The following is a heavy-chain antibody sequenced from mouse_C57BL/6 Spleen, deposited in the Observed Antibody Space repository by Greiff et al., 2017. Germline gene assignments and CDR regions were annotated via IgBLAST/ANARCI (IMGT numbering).Heavy chain of an antibody. Sequence: ESGPGLVKPSQSLSLTCSVTGYSITSGYYWNWIRQFPGNKLEWMGYISYDGSNNYNPSLKNRISITRDTSKSQFFLTLNSVTTEDTATYYCAYYYGSSYNYAMDYWGQGTSVTVSS. CDR1: GYSITSGYY. J-gene: IGHJ4*01. CDR3: AYYYGSSYNYAMDY. CDR2: ISYDGSN. V-gene: IGHV3-6*01. D-gene: IGHD1-1*01.